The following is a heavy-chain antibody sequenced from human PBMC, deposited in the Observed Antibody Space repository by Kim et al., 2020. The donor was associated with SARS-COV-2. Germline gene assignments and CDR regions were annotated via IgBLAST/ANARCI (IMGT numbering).Heavy chain of an antibody. J-gene: IGHJ4*02. Sequence: GGSLRLSCAASGFTFSSYGMHWVRQAPGKGLEWVAVISYDGSNKYYADSVKGRFTISRDNSKNTLYLQMNSLRAEDTAVYYCAKDLKERYGSVRHPFDYWGQGTLVTVSS. D-gene: IGHD3-10*01. CDR1: GFTFSSYG. V-gene: IGHV3-30*18. CDR2: ISYDGSNK. CDR3: AKDLKERYGSVRHPFDY.